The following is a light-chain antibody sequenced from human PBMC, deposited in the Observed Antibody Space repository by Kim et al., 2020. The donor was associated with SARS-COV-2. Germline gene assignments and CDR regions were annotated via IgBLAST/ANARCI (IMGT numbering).Light chain of an antibody. CDR2: DAS. J-gene: IGKJ4*01. Sequence: SASVGDRVTITCRASQGISSALAWYQQKPGKTPNLLIYDASSLKSGVPSRFSGSGSGTDFTLTISSLQPEDFATYYCQQFNSYPLTFGGGTKLEI. CDR1: QGISSA. V-gene: IGKV1-13*02. CDR3: QQFNSYPLT.